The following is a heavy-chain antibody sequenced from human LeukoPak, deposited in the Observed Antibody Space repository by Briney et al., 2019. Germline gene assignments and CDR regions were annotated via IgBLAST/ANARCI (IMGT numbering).Heavy chain of an antibody. D-gene: IGHD3-16*01. V-gene: IGHV3-23*01. CDR2: ISGSGGST. J-gene: IGHJ4*02. CDR3: VKEATAKGFGDF. Sequence: PGGSLRLSCAASGFTFSSYAMSWVRQAPGKGLEWVSAISGSGGSTYYADSVRGRFTISRDNSKSLLFLQMNNLRDDDTAIYYCVKEATAKGFGDFWGRGTLVTVSS. CDR1: GFTFSSYA.